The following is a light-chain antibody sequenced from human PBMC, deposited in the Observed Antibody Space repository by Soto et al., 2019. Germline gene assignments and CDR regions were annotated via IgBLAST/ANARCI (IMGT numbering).Light chain of an antibody. CDR3: QQYKSWPPIT. CDR2: GAS. J-gene: IGKJ5*01. V-gene: IGKV3-15*01. CDR1: QSVRSN. Sequence: EIVLTQSPGTLSLSPGERATLSCRASQSVRSNLAWYQQKPGQAPRLLLYGASTRATGISTRFSGGGSGTEFTLTISGLQSEDSAVYYCQQYKSWPPITFGQGTRLEIK.